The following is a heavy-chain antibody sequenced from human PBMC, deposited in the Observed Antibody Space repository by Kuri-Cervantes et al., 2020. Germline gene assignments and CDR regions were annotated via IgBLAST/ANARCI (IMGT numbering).Heavy chain of an antibody. CDR2: IYWDDDK. D-gene: IGHD3-16*02. V-gene: IGHV2-5*02. Sequence: SGPTLVKPTQTLTLTCTFSGFSLFTSGDGVAWIRQPPGKALEWLALIYWDDDKRYSPSLKSRLTITKDTSKNQVVLTMTNMDPVDTATYYCAHLNDYDYIWGSYRLDAFDIWGQGTMVTVSS. CDR1: GFSLFTSGDG. CDR3: AHLNDYDYIWGSYRLDAFDI. J-gene: IGHJ3*02.